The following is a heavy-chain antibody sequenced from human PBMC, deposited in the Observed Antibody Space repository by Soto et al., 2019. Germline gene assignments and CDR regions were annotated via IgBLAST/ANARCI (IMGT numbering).Heavy chain of an antibody. CDR3: ARLADTSTLGGFYFDY. V-gene: IGHV5-51*01. CDR2: SCRDDSDT. Sequence: LGESLKISCKASGYSFTTHCIAWVRQMPGKGLEWMGTSCRDDSDTSYSPSFQGQVTILADKSIATTYLQWSSLKASDTAMYFCARLADTSTLGGFYFDYWGQGTRVTVSS. D-gene: IGHD3-16*01. CDR1: GYSFTTHC. J-gene: IGHJ4*02.